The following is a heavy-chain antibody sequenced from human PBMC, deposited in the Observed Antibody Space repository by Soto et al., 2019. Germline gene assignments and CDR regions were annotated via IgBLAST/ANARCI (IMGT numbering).Heavy chain of an antibody. CDR2: FDPEDGET. V-gene: IGHV1-24*01. Sequence: ASVKVSCKVSGYTLTELSMHWVRQAPGKGLEWMGGFDPEDGETIYAQKFQGRVTMTEDTSTDTAYMELSSLRSEDTAVYYCAILFSISSWSYYYDVMAFSAQGTTVTGSS. CDR1: GYTLTELS. J-gene: IGHJ6*02. CDR3: AILFSISSWSYYYDVMAF. D-gene: IGHD6-13*01.